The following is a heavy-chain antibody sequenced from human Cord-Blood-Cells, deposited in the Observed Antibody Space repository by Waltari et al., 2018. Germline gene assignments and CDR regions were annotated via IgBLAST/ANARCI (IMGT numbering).Heavy chain of an antibody. V-gene: IGHV1-69*01. CDR3: ASALSGSYHGYGMDV. CDR1: GGTFSSYA. J-gene: IGHJ6*02. Sequence: QVQLVQSGAEVKKPGSSVKVSCKASGGTFSSYAISWVRRDPGQGLEGMGGIIPIFGTANYAQKVQGRVTITADESTSTAYMELSSLRSEDTAVYYCASALSGSYHGYGMDVWGQGTTVTVSS. CDR2: IIPIFGTA. D-gene: IGHD1-26*01.